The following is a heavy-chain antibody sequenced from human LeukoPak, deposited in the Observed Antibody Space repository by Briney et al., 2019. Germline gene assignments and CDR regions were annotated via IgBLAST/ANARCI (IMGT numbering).Heavy chain of an antibody. D-gene: IGHD2-2*01. CDR2: INHSGST. V-gene: IGHV4-34*01. CDR1: GGSFSGYY. J-gene: IGHJ4*02. Sequence: SETLSLTCAVYGGSFSGYYWSWIRQPPGKGLEWIGEINHSGSTNYNPSLKSRVTISVDSSKNQFSLKLSSVTAADTAVYYCARHADGDIVVVPAASYYCDYWAQGTLVSVSS. CDR3: ARHADGDIVVVPAASYYCDY.